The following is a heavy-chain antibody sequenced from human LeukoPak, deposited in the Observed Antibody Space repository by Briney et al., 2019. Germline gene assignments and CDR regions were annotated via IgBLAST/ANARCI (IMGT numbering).Heavy chain of an antibody. CDR1: GFSFSSHA. V-gene: IGHV3-23*01. CDR2: ICGSSSST. J-gene: IGHJ4*02. Sequence: GGSLRLSCAASGFSFSSHAMNWVRQAPGKGLEWVSVICGSSSSTYYVDSVKGRFTISRDNSKNTLYLQMNSLRAEDTAIYYCAKGSGGSCHSATDYWGQGTLVTVSS. D-gene: IGHD2-15*01. CDR3: AKGSGGSCHSATDY.